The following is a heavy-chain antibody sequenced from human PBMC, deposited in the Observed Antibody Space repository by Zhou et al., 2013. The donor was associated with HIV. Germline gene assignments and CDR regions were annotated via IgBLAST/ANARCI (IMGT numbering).Heavy chain of an antibody. CDR1: GGSFSSFY. J-gene: IGHJ5*02. V-gene: IGHV1-69*05. CDR3: ARDRGYSYGSEVWLGWFDP. CDR2: IVPVFGTI. Sequence: VQLVQSGAEVKKPGSSVKVSCKASGGSFSSFYISWVRQAPGQGLEWMGGIVPVFGTINYAETFQGRISITTDESTSTAYMELSRLLSEDTAVYYCARDRGYSYGSEVWLGWFDPWGQGTLVTVSS. D-gene: IGHD5-18*01.